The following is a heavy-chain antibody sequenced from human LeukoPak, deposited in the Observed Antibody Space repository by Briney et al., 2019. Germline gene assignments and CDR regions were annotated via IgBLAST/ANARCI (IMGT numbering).Heavy chain of an antibody. D-gene: IGHD4-17*01. CDR2: IYYSGST. J-gene: IGHJ5*02. Sequence: PSETLSLTCTVSGGSISSSSYYWGWTRQPPGKGLEWIGSIYYSGSTYYNPSLKSRVTISVDTSKNQFSLKLSSVTAADTAVYYCARHAPSHDYGDYLSWFDPWGQGTLVTVSS. CDR3: ARHAPSHDYGDYLSWFDP. CDR1: GGSISSSSYY. V-gene: IGHV4-39*01.